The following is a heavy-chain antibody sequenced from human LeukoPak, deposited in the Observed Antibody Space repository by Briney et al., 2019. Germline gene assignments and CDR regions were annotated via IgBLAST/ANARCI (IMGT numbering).Heavy chain of an antibody. J-gene: IGHJ4*02. CDR3: ARYCSSTSCYIGRGFDY. Sequence: PGRSLRLSCAASGFTFSSYAMHWVRQAPGKGLEWVAAISYDGSNKYYADSVKGRFTISRDNSKNTLYLQMNSLRAEDTAVYYCARYCSSTSCYIGRGFDYWGQGTLVTVSS. D-gene: IGHD2-2*02. CDR2: ISYDGSNK. CDR1: GFTFSSYA. V-gene: IGHV3-30-3*01.